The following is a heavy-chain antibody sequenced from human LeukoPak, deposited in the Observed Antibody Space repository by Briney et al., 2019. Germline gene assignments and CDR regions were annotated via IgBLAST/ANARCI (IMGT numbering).Heavy chain of an antibody. J-gene: IGHJ4*02. CDR3: ARGVGLRGLRAIFGRVYYFDY. D-gene: IGHD3/OR15-3a*01. CDR1: GGSISSGGYS. CDR2: IYHSGST. V-gene: IGHV4-30-2*01. Sequence: SETLSLTCAVSGGSISSGGYSWSWIRQPPGKGLEWIGYIYHSGSTYYNPSLKSRVTISVDRSKNQFSLQLSSVTAADTAGYYCARGVGLRGLRAIFGRVYYFDYWGQGTLVTVSS.